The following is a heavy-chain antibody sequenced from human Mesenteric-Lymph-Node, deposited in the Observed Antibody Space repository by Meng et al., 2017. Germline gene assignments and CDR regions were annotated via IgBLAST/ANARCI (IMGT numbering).Heavy chain of an antibody. D-gene: IGHD2-2*01. CDR3: ARGELLWDY. CDR2: INHSGST. J-gene: IGHJ4*02. CDR1: GGSFSGYY. V-gene: IGHV4-34*01. Sequence: QVQLRPWGAGLMNQSETLSLTCAFYGGSFSGYYWSWIRQPPGKGLEWIREINHSGSTNYNPSLKSRVTISVDTSKNQFSLKLSSVTAADTAVYYCARGELLWDYWGQGTLVTVSS.